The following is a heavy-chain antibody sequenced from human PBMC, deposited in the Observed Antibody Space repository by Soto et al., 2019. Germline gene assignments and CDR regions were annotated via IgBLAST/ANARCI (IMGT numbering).Heavy chain of an antibody. CDR3: VRGQWLPRGEY. CDR2: INHSGST. Sequence: WTWIRQPPGKGLEWIGEINHSGSTNYNPALKSRVTLSMDMSENQFSLSLTSVTAADTAVYYCVRGQWLPRGEYWGQGTLVTVSS. V-gene: IGHV4-34*01. J-gene: IGHJ4*02. D-gene: IGHD6-19*01.